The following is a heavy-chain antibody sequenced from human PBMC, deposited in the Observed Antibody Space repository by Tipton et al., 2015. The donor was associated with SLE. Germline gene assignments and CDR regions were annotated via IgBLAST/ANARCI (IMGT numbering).Heavy chain of an antibody. V-gene: IGHV4-39*07. Sequence: TLSLTCTVSGGSISSSSYYWGWIRQPPGKGLEWIGSIYYSGSTYYNPSLKSRVTISVDTSKNQFSLKLSSVTAADTAVYYCAGGWIQLWLDYWGQGTLVTVSS. D-gene: IGHD5-18*01. CDR2: IYYSGST. CDR1: GGSISSSSYY. CDR3: AGGWIQLWLDY. J-gene: IGHJ4*02.